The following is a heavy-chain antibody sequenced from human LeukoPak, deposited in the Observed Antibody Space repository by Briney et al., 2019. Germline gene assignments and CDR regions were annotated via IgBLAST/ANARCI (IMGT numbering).Heavy chain of an antibody. CDR1: GYTFTANG. D-gene: IGHD6-19*01. V-gene: IGHV1-18*01. Sequence: GASVKVSCKASGYTFTANGMTWVGQGPGQALEWMGWISAYNGDTVYAQMFQGRVTMTTDTSTSTAYMEVTNLRSDDTAMYYCARRIAVAGYFDYWGQGTLVTVSS. J-gene: IGHJ4*02. CDR3: ARRIAVAGYFDY. CDR2: ISAYNGDT.